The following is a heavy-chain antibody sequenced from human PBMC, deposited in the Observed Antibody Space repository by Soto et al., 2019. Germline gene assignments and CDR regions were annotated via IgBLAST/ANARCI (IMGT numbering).Heavy chain of an antibody. CDR1: GGSISSYY. D-gene: IGHD6-13*01. Sequence: SETLSLTCTVSGGSISSYYWSWIRQPPGKGLEWIGYIYYSGSTNYNPSLKSRVTISVDTSKNQFSLKLSSVTAADTAVYYCAKHGSSSWAHFDYWGQGTPVTVSS. J-gene: IGHJ4*02. V-gene: IGHV4-59*08. CDR3: AKHGSSSWAHFDY. CDR2: IYYSGST.